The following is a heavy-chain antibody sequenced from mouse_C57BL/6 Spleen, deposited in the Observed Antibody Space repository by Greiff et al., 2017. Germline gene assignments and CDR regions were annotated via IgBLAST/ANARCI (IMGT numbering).Heavy chain of an antibody. Sequence: VQLQQSGAELVRPGASVKLSCTASGFNIKDDYMHWVKQRPEQGLEWIGRIDPENGDTEYASKFQGKATITADPSSNTAYLQLSSLTSEDTAVYYCTTGYSNYWYCEVWGTGTTVTVAS. D-gene: IGHD2-5*01. CDR3: TTGYSNYWYCEV. CDR1: GFNIKDDY. V-gene: IGHV14-4*01. CDR2: IDPENGDT. J-gene: IGHJ1*03.